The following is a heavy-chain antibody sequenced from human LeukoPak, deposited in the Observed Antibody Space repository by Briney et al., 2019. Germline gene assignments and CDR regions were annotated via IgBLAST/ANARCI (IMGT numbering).Heavy chain of an antibody. Sequence: GGSLRLSCAASGFTFSSYWMNWVRQAPGKGLEWVSSISNNDDYIYYADSVKGRFTVSRDNAKNSLYLQMNSLRVEDTAVYYCARDRSVLRGVISDYWGQGTLVTVSS. V-gene: IGHV3-21*01. D-gene: IGHD3-10*01. J-gene: IGHJ4*02. CDR1: GFTFSSYW. CDR2: ISNNDDYI. CDR3: ARDRSVLRGVISDY.